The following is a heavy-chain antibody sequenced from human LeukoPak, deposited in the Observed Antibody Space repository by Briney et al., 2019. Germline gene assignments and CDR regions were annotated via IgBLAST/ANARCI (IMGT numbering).Heavy chain of an antibody. J-gene: IGHJ4*02. D-gene: IGHD3-10*01. CDR3: VREAGTY. V-gene: IGHV3-11*04. CDR1: GFPFKDIY. Sequence: GGSLRLSCAASGFPFKDIYMSWIRQAPGKGLEWVSYISSSGTTTYYADSVKGRFTISRDNAKNSLYLQMNSLRAEDTAIYYCVREAGTYWGQGTLVTVSS. CDR2: ISSSGTTT.